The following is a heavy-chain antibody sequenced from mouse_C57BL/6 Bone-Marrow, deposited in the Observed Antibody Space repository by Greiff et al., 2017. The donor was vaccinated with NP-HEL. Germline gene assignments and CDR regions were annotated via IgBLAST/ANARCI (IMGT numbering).Heavy chain of an antibody. Sequence: QVQLQQPGAELVKPGASVKLSCKASGYTFTSYWMHWVKQRPGQGLEWIGMIHPNSGSTNYNEKFKSKATLTVDKSSSTAYMQLSSLTSEDSAVYYCAREMDYPWYFDVWGTGTTVTVSS. V-gene: IGHV1-64*01. CDR2: IHPNSGST. CDR1: GYTFTSYW. J-gene: IGHJ1*03. D-gene: IGHD2-4*01. CDR3: AREMDYPWYFDV.